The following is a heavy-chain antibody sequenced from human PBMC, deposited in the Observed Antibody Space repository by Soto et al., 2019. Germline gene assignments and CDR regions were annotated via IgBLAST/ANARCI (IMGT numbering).Heavy chain of an antibody. V-gene: IGHV1-3*01. Sequence: QVQLVQSGAEVKKPGASVKVSCKASGYTFTNYAMHWVRQAPGQRLEWMGWINAGNGNTKYSQKFQGRVTITRDTSASTAYMELSSLRSEDTAVYYCARGGSLYWYFDLWCRGPLVTVSS. D-gene: IGHD1-26*01. CDR2: INAGNGNT. CDR3: ARGGSLYWYFDL. CDR1: GYTFTNYA. J-gene: IGHJ2*01.